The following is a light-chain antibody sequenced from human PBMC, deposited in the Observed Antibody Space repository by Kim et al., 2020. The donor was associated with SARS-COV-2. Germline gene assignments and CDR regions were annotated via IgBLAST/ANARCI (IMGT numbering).Light chain of an antibody. J-gene: IGLJ2*01. CDR1: GSNIGAGYD. Sequence: QSVLTQPPSVSGAPGQRVTISCTGSGSNIGAGYDVHWYQQLPGTAPKLLIYGNSNRPSGVPDRFSGSKSGTSASLAITGLQAEDEADYYCQSYDSSLSGPVVFGGGTQLTVL. CDR2: GNS. CDR3: QSYDSSLSGPVV. V-gene: IGLV1-40*01.